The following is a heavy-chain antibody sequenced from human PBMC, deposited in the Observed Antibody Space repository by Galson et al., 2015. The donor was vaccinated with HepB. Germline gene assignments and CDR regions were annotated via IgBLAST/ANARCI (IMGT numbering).Heavy chain of an antibody. V-gene: IGHV3-15*01. D-gene: IGHD5-12*01. Sequence: SLRLSCAASGLPFTDAWMTWIRQVPGKGLEWLGRIKSESEGGTTDYAAPVKGRFIISRDDSQNTLYLQMNSLKIEDTGVYYCKGRGGYSGFDYDDYYDMDVWGQGTTVIVSS. CDR3: KGRGGYSGFDYDDYYDMDV. CDR1: GLPFTDAW. J-gene: IGHJ6*02. CDR2: IKSESEGGTT.